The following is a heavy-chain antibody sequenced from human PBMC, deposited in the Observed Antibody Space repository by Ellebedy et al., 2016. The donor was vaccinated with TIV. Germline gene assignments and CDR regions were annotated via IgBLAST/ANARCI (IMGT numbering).Heavy chain of an antibody. Sequence: AASVKVSCKASGGTFSSYAISWVRQAPGQGLEWMGGIIPIFGTANYAQKFQGRVTITADESTSTAYMELRSLRSDDTAVYYCARENPSGDWYFDLWGRGTLVTVSS. J-gene: IGHJ2*01. CDR2: IIPIFGTA. D-gene: IGHD1-26*01. CDR3: ARENPSGDWYFDL. V-gene: IGHV1-69*13. CDR1: GGTFSSYA.